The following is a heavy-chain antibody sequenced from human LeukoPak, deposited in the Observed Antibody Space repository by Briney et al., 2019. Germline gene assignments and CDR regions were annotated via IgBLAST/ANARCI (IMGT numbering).Heavy chain of an antibody. Sequence: PGGALRLSCAASGFTFSSYWMHWVRQAPGKGLVWVSRINKDGSSTNYADSVEGRFTISRDNAKNTLYLQMNSLRAEDTAVYFCARQYNYAHDYWGQGTLVTVSS. CDR1: GFTFSSYW. V-gene: IGHV3-74*01. CDR3: ARQYNYAHDY. J-gene: IGHJ4*02. CDR2: INKDGSST. D-gene: IGHD5-18*01.